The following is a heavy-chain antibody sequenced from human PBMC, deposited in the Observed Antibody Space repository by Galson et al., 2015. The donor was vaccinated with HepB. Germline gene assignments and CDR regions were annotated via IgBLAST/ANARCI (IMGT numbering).Heavy chain of an antibody. D-gene: IGHD3-3*01. V-gene: IGHV1-46*01. CDR1: GYTFTSYY. CDR3: ARDTYDLNGMDV. CDR2: INPSGGST. J-gene: IGHJ6*02. Sequence: SVKVSCKASGYTFTSYYMHWVRQAPGQGLEWMGIINPSGGSTSYAQKFQGRVTMTRDTSTSTVYMELSSLRSEDTAVYHCARDTYDLNGMDVWGQGTTVTVSS.